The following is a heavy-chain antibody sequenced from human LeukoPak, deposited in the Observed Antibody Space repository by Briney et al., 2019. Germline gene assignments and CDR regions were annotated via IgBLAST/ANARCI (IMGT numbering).Heavy chain of an antibody. CDR2: ISYDGSNK. D-gene: IGHD3-10*01. J-gene: IGHJ6*02. CDR3: AKTSYYGSGKYYYYGMDV. Sequence: GSLRLSCAASGFTFSSYGMHWVRQAPGKGLEWVAVISYDGSNKYYADSVKGRFTISRDNSRNAPYLQMNSLRAEDTAVYYCAKTSYYGSGKYYYYGMDVWGQGTTVTVSS. V-gene: IGHV3-30*18. CDR1: GFTFSSYG.